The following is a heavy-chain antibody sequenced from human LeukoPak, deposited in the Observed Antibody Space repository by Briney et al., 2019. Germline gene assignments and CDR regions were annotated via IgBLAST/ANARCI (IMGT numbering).Heavy chain of an antibody. D-gene: IGHD3-3*01. CDR3: ATDGHDFWSGATDV. CDR2: FDPEDGET. Sequence: ASVKVSCKVSGYTLTELSMHWVRQAPGKGLEWMGGFDPEDGETIYAQKFQGRVTMTEDTSTDTAYMELSSLRSEDTAVYYCATDGHDFWSGATDVWGKGTTVTVSS. V-gene: IGHV1-24*01. J-gene: IGHJ6*04. CDR1: GYTLTELS.